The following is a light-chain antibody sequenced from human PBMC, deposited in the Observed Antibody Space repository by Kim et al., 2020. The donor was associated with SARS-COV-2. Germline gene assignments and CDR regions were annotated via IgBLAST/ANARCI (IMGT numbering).Light chain of an antibody. J-gene: IGKJ2*01. CDR3: QQRSNWPPYT. V-gene: IGKV3-11*01. CDR1: QSVSRY. CDR2: DTS. Sequence: VLTQSPATLSLSPGERATLSCRASQSVSRYLAWYQQKPGQAPRLLIYDTSNRATGIPARFSGSGSGANFTLTISSLEPEDFAVYYCQQRSNWPPYTFGQGTKLEI.